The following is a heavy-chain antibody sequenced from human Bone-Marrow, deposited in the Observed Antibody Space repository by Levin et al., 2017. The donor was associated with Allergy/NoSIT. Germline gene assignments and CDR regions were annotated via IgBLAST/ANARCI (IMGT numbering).Heavy chain of an antibody. CDR3: ASTIGGYCTNGVCYYTKFDY. CDR1: GYTFTGYY. J-gene: IGHJ4*02. V-gene: IGHV1-2*02. Sequence: GESLKISCKASGYTFTGYYMHWVRQAPGQGLEWMGWINPNSGGTNYAQKFQGRVTMTRDTSISTAYMELSRLRSDDTAVYYCASTIGGYCTNGVCYYTKFDYWGQGTLVTVSS. D-gene: IGHD2-8*01. CDR2: INPNSGGT.